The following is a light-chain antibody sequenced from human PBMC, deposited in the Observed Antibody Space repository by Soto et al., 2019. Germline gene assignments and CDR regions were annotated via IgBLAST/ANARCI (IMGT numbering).Light chain of an antibody. Sequence: EIVLTQSPGTLSLSPGERASLSCRASQSVSSDYLAWYQQRPGQAPRLVIYGASRRATGIPDRFSGSGSGTDFTLTISRLEPEDFAVYYCQQYGTSPTWTFGQGTKVEIK. V-gene: IGKV3-20*01. J-gene: IGKJ1*01. CDR1: QSVSSDY. CDR2: GAS. CDR3: QQYGTSPTWT.